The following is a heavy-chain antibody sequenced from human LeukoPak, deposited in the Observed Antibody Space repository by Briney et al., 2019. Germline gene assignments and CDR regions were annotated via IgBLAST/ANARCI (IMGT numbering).Heavy chain of an antibody. Sequence: SVKVSCKASGGTFSSYTISWVRQAPGQGLEWMGRIIPILGIANYAQKFQGRVTITADKSTSTAYMELSSLRSEDTAVYYCATTNTLFGGVVAYDAFDIWGQGTMVTVSS. V-gene: IGHV1-69*02. D-gene: IGHD3-16*02. J-gene: IGHJ3*02. CDR3: ATTNTLFGGVVAYDAFDI. CDR1: GGTFSSYT. CDR2: IIPILGIA.